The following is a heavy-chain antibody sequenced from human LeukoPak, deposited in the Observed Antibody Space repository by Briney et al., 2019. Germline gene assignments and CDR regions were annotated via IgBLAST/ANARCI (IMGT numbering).Heavy chain of an antibody. CDR1: GYTFTSYG. Sequence: ASVKVSFKASGYTFTSYGISWVRQAPGQGLEWMGWISAYNGNTNYAQKLQGRVTMTTDTSTSTAYMELRSLRSDDTAVYYCARDVWGVVALNWFDPWGQGTLVTVSS. V-gene: IGHV1-18*01. J-gene: IGHJ5*02. CDR3: ARDVWGVVALNWFDP. D-gene: IGHD3-10*02. CDR2: ISAYNGNT.